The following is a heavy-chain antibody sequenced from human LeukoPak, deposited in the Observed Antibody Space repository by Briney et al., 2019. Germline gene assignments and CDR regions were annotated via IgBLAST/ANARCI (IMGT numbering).Heavy chain of an antibody. CDR3: ARRSSEFDY. V-gene: IGHV1-3*01. D-gene: IGHD6-6*01. J-gene: IGHJ4*02. CDR2: INAGNGNT. CDR1: GYTFTSYA. Sequence: ASVKVSCKASGYTFTSYAMHWVRQAPGQRLEWMGWINAGNGNTEYSQKFQGRVTITRDTSASTAYMELSSLRSEDTAVYYCARRSSEFDYWGQGTLVTVSS.